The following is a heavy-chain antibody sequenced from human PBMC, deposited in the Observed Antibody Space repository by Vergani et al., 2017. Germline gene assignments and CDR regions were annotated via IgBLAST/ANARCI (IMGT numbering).Heavy chain of an antibody. D-gene: IGHD6-13*01. CDR2: ISYDGSNK. J-gene: IGHJ2*01. CDR3: ARDPQNYSSSWAIEWYFDL. CDR1: GFTFSSYA. V-gene: IGHV3-30*04. Sequence: QVQLVESGGGVVQPGRSLRLSCAASGFTFSSYAMHWVRQAPGKGLEWVAVISYDGSNKYYADSVKGRFTISRDNSKNTLYLQMNSLRAEDTAVSYCARDPQNYSSSWAIEWYFDLWGRGTLVTVSS.